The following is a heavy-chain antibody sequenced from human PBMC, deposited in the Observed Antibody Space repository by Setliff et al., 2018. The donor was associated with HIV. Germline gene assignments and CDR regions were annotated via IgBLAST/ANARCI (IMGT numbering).Heavy chain of an antibody. CDR1: GGSISSSTYY. Sequence: SETLSLTCTVSGGSISSSTYYWGWIRQPPGKGLEWIGNIYHSGSTYYNPSLKSRVTISVDTSKNQFSLKLRSVTAADTAVYYCARGHGSGSPANWFDPWGQGTLVTVSS. CDR2: IYHSGST. V-gene: IGHV4-39*07. D-gene: IGHD3-10*01. J-gene: IGHJ5*02. CDR3: ARGHGSGSPANWFDP.